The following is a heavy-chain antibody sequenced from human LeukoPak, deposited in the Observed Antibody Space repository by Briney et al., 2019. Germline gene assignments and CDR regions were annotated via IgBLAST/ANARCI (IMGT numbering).Heavy chain of an antibody. D-gene: IGHD3-10*01. Sequence: SETLSLTSTVSGRSISIHSCSCIRPPPGNGLERIASISISVTPNYLPSLQTRVTIPVDTSMNHLSLNLTSFTPTDPPVYYFVRGIGGLTYGYSFGAWGQGTLVTVSS. CDR3: VRGIGGLTYGYSFGA. CDR1: GRSISIHS. J-gene: IGHJ4*02. CDR2: ISISVTP. V-gene: IGHV4-59*11.